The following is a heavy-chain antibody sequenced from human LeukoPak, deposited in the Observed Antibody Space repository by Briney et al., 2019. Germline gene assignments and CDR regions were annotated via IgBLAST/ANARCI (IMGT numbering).Heavy chain of an antibody. Sequence: GRSLRLSCAASGFTFSSYGMHWVRQAPGKGLEWVAVISYDGSNKYYADSVKGRFTISRDNAKNSLYLQMNSLRAEDTALYYCAKDSRDSGNFDYWGQGTLVTVSS. V-gene: IGHV3-30*18. J-gene: IGHJ4*02. CDR1: GFTFSSYG. D-gene: IGHD6-13*01. CDR3: AKDSRDSGNFDY. CDR2: ISYDGSNK.